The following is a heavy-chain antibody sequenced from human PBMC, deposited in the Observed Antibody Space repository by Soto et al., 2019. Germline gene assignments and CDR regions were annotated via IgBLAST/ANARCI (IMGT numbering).Heavy chain of an antibody. CDR1: GFTFSSYG. D-gene: IGHD3-3*01. CDR2: ISYDGSNK. CDR3: AKGPPYYDFWSGYPDYYYYGMDV. Sequence: GGSLILSCAASGFTFSSYGMHWVRQAPGKGLEWVAVISYDGSNKYYADSVKGRFTISRDNSKNTLYLQMNSLRAEDTAVYYCAKGPPYYDFWSGYPDYYYYGMDVWGQGTTVTVSS. J-gene: IGHJ6*02. V-gene: IGHV3-30*18.